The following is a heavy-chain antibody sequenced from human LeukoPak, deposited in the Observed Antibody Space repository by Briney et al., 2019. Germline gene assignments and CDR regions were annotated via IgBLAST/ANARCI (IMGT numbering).Heavy chain of an antibody. CDR2: ISGSGGST. V-gene: IGHV3-23*01. CDR1: GFTFSSYA. J-gene: IGHJ6*02. Sequence: PGGSLRLSCAASGFTFSSYAMSWVRQAPGKGLEWVSAISGSGGSTYYADSVKGRFTISRDNSKNTLYLQMNSLRAEDTAVYYCAKCGYGGYYYYGMDVWGQGTTVTVSS. CDR3: AKCGYGGYYYYGMDV. D-gene: IGHD4-23*01.